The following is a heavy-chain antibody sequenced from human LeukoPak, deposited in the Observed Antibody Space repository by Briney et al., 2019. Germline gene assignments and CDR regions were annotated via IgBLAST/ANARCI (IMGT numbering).Heavy chain of an antibody. J-gene: IGHJ4*02. Sequence: GGSLRLSCAASGFTFSSYAMHWVRQAPGKGLEWVAIISFDGSNEYYAGSVKGRFTVSRDDSKNTLFLQMNSLTAEDTALYYCARGHYSGTFFFDYWGQGTLVTVSS. D-gene: IGHD1-26*01. CDR1: GFTFSSYA. CDR3: ARGHYSGTFFFDY. CDR2: ISFDGSNE. V-gene: IGHV3-30-3*01.